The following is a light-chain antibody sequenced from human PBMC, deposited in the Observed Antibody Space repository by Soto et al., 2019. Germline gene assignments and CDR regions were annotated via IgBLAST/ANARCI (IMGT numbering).Light chain of an antibody. V-gene: IGLV3-21*02. J-gene: IGLJ2*01. Sequence: SYELTQPPSVSGAPGQTARITCGGTNIGSKSVHWYQQKPGQAPVLVVYDDSDRPSGIPERCSGSNSGNTATLTIIRVEAGDEADYYCQVWDSSSDHGGVFGGGTKLTVL. CDR1: NIGSKS. CDR2: DDS. CDR3: QVWDSSSDHGGV.